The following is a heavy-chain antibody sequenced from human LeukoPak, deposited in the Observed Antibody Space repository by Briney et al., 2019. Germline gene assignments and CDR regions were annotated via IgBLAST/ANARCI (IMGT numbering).Heavy chain of an antibody. V-gene: IGHV1-69*06. J-gene: IGHJ6*03. CDR1: GYTFTGYY. Sequence: GASVKVSCKASGYTFTGYYMHWVRQAPGQGLEWMGGITPMFGTADYAQKLQGRVTITADKSTSTAYMELSSLRSEDTAVYYCARGGDGYNLDYYYYMDVWGKGTTVTVSS. D-gene: IGHD5-24*01. CDR2: ITPMFGTA. CDR3: ARGGDGYNLDYYYYMDV.